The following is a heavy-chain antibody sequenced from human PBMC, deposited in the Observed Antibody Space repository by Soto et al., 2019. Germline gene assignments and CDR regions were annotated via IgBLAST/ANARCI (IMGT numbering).Heavy chain of an antibody. J-gene: IGHJ4*02. CDR3: ATWGERMGVTFDY. D-gene: IGHD1-26*01. CDR1: GFSFSSNG. Sequence: QVQLVESGGGVVQPGRSLRLSCAASGFSFSSNGMHWVRQAPGKGLEWLAMTSYDGSDKYYADSVKGRFTISRDNSKNTLYLQMNSLRAEDTAVYYCATWGERMGVTFDYWGQGTLVTVSS. V-gene: IGHV3-30*03. CDR2: TSYDGSDK.